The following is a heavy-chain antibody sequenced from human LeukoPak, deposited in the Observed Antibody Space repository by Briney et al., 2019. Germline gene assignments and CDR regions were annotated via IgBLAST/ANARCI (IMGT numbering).Heavy chain of an antibody. J-gene: IGHJ3*02. V-gene: IGHV3-74*01. Sequence: GGSLRLSCAASGFTFSTYWMHWVRQAPGKGLVWVSRISSDGSTTTYADSAKGRCTISRDNAKNTLYLQMNSLRAEDTAVYYCARRDTRGGAFDIWGQGTMVTVSS. CDR2: ISSDGSTT. D-gene: IGHD5-18*01. CDR3: ARRDTRGGAFDI. CDR1: GFTFSTYW.